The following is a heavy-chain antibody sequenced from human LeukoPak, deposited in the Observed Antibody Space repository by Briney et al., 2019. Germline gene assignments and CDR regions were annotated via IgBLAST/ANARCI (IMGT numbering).Heavy chain of an antibody. D-gene: IGHD4-17*01. CDR1: NYSISNSLY. J-gene: IGHJ6*03. V-gene: IGHV4-38-2*02. Sequence: PSETLSLTCSGPNYSISNSLYWGWLRQPPGKGLEWIGSIYRSGSTFYNPSLKSRVTISLDTSNNQFSLKLSSVTAADTAVYFCARGTYGYYMDVWGKGTTVTVSS. CDR3: ARGTYGYYMDV. CDR2: IYRSGST.